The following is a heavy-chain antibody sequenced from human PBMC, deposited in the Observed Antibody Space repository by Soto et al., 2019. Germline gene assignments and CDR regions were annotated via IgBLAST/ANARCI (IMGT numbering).Heavy chain of an antibody. CDR3: ARHNSHWPNWFDP. D-gene: IGHD1-1*01. Sequence: QVQLVQSGAEVKKPGASVKVSCKASGYTFTSYGISWVRQAPGQGLEWMGWISAYDGNTNYAQKLQGRATMTTDTXTSTAYMDLRSLRSDDTAVYYCARHNSHWPNWFDPWGQGTLVTVSS. CDR2: ISAYDGNT. J-gene: IGHJ5*02. CDR1: GYTFTSYG. V-gene: IGHV1-18*01.